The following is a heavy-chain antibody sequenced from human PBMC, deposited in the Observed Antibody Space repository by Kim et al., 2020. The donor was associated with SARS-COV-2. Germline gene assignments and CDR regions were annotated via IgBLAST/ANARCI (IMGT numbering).Heavy chain of an antibody. V-gene: IGHV3-15*01. CDR2: IKSKTDGGTT. CDR1: GFTFSNAW. Sequence: GGSLRLSCAASGFTFSNAWMSWVRQAPGKGLEWVGRIKSKTDGGTTDYAAPVKGRFTISRDDSKNTLYLQMNSLKTEDTAVYYCTRAYYYDSSGPHLYYYYYYIDVWGKGTTVTVSS. J-gene: IGHJ6*03. CDR3: TRAYYYDSSGPHLYYYYYYIDV. D-gene: IGHD3-22*01.